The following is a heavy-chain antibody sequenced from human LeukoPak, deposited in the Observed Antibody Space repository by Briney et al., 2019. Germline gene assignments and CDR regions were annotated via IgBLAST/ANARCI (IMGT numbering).Heavy chain of an antibody. D-gene: IGHD3-10*01. CDR1: GYTLTSYY. Sequence: ASVKVSCKXSGYTLTSYYMHWVRQAPGQGLEWMGIINPSGGSTSYAQKFQGRVTMTRDTSTSTVYMELSSLRSEDTAVYYCARSSRVRSLDYWGQGTLVTVSS. V-gene: IGHV1-46*03. CDR3: ARSSRVRSLDY. J-gene: IGHJ4*02. CDR2: INPSGGST.